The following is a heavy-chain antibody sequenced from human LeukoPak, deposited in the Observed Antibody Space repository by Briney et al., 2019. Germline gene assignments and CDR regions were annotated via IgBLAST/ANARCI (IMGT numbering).Heavy chain of an antibody. Sequence: VASVKVSCKASGYTFTSYGISWVRQAPGQGLEWMGWITAYNGNTNYAQKLQGRVTMTTDTSTSTAHMELSSLRSEDTAVYYCARDPEGTNWGDPWGQGTLVTVSS. D-gene: IGHD7-27*01. V-gene: IGHV1-18*01. J-gene: IGHJ5*02. CDR1: GYTFTSYG. CDR3: ARDPEGTNWGDP. CDR2: ITAYNGNT.